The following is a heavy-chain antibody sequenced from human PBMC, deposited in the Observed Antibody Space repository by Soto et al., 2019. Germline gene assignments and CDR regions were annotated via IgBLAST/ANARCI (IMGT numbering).Heavy chain of an antibody. CDR1: GFTFSSYS. CDR3: SGGGFGNTRKRVVVILAFDI. CDR2: ISSSSSYI. Sequence: GGSLRLSCAASGFTFSSYSMNWVRQAPGKGLEWVSSISSSSSYIYYADSVKGRFTISRDNAKNSLYLQMNSLRAEDTAVYYCSGGGFGNTRKRVVVILAFDIGGQGKMVTVSS. D-gene: IGHD3-22*01. V-gene: IGHV3-21*01. J-gene: IGHJ3*02.